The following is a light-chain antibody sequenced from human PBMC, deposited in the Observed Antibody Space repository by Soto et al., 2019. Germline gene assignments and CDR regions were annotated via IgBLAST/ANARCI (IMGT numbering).Light chain of an antibody. CDR2: WAS. J-gene: IGKJ2*01. CDR3: QQYFVTPFT. V-gene: IGKV4-1*01. Sequence: IVMTQSPDSLAVSLGERATINCKSSQSVLYNSNNKNYLAWYQQKPGQPPKLLIYWASTRESGVPDRFSGSGSGTDFTLTISSLQAEDVAVYYCQQYFVTPFTFGQGTRLETK. CDR1: QSVLYNSNNKNY.